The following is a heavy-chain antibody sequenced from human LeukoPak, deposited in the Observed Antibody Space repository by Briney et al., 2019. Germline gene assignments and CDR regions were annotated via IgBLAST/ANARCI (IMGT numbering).Heavy chain of an antibody. Sequence: KPSETLSLTCTVSGGSISSYYWSWIRQPPGKGLEWIGYIYYSGSTNYNPSLKSRVTISVDTSKNQFSLKLSSVTAADTAVYYCAYSRAPKQLVPSGYYYYYMDVWGKGTTVTVSS. CDR3: AYSRAPKQLVPSGYYYYYMDV. CDR2: IYYSGST. CDR1: GGSISSYY. J-gene: IGHJ6*03. V-gene: IGHV4-59*01. D-gene: IGHD6-13*01.